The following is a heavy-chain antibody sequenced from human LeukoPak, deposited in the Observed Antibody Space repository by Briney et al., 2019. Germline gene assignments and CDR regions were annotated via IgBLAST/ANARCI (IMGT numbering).Heavy chain of an antibody. CDR2: ISAYNGNT. CDR3: ARDGNYYDSSGYPDP. Sequence: GASVKVSRKASGYTFTSYGIRWVRQAPGQGLEWVGWISAYNGNTNYAQKLQGRVTMTTDTSTSTAYMELRSLRSDDTAVYYCARDGNYYDSSGYPDPWGQGTLVTVSS. D-gene: IGHD3-22*01. J-gene: IGHJ5*02. V-gene: IGHV1-18*01. CDR1: GYTFTSYG.